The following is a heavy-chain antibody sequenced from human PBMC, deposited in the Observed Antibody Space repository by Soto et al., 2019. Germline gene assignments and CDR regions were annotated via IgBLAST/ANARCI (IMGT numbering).Heavy chain of an antibody. Sequence: SETLSLTCTVSGGSISSYYWSWIRQPPGKGLEWIGYIYYSGSTNYNPSLKSRVTISVDTSKNQFSLKLSSVTAADTAVYYCARGIVDTAMVTVYFDYWGQGTLVTVSS. J-gene: IGHJ4*02. CDR2: IYYSGST. V-gene: IGHV4-59*01. CDR1: GGSISSYY. D-gene: IGHD5-18*01. CDR3: ARGIVDTAMVTVYFDY.